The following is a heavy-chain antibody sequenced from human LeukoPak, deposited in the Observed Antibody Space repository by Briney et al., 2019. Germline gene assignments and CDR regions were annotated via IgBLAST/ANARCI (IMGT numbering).Heavy chain of an antibody. Sequence: SETLSLTCTVSGGSISSGGYYWSWIRQHPGKGLEWIGCIYYSGSAYYNPSLKSRVTISVDTSENQFSLKLSSVTAADTAVYYCARVNYGSATKEDYWGQGTLVTVS. CDR3: ARVNYGSATKEDY. D-gene: IGHD3-10*01. J-gene: IGHJ4*02. CDR1: GGSISSGGYY. V-gene: IGHV4-31*03. CDR2: IYYSGSA.